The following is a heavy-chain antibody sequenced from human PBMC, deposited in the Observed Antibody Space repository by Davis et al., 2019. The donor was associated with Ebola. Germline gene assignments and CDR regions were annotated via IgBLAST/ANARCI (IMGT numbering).Heavy chain of an antibody. CDR3: ARDPPRYYYDSSGYYYRSYYFDY. CDR1: GFTFSSYS. V-gene: IGHV3-48*02. CDR2: ISSSSSTI. Sequence: GGSLRLSCAASGFTFSSYSMNWVRQAPGKGLEWVSYISSSSSTIYYADSVKGRFTISRDNAKNSLYLQMNSLRDEDTAVYYCARDPPRYYYDSSGYYYRSYYFDYWGQGTLVTVSS. J-gene: IGHJ4*02. D-gene: IGHD3-22*01.